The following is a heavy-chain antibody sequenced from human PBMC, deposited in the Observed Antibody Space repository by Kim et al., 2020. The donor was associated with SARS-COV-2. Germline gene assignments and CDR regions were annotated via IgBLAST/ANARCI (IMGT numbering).Heavy chain of an antibody. D-gene: IGHD3-3*01. CDR2: IYTSGST. Sequence: SETLSLTCTVSGGSISSYYWSWIRQPAGKGLEWIGRIYTSGSTNYNPSLKSRVTMSVDTSKNQFSLKLSSVTAADTAVYYCARAHYDFWSGYSVSSYYYYYYMDVWGKGTTVTVSS. CDR3: ARAHYDFWSGYSVSSYYYYYYMDV. J-gene: IGHJ6*03. CDR1: GGSISSYY. V-gene: IGHV4-4*07.